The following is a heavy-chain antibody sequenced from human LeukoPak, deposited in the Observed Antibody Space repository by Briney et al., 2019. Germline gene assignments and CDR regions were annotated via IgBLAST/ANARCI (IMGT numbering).Heavy chain of an antibody. CDR2: IYPGDSDT. Sequence: GESLKISCKGSGYSFTSHWIGWVRQMPGKGLEWMGIIYPGDSDTRYSPSFQGQVTISADKSISTAYLQWSSLKASDTAMYYCARDSASYYYDSSGYYPWGQGTMVTVSS. J-gene: IGHJ3*01. CDR1: GYSFTSHW. D-gene: IGHD3-22*01. CDR3: ARDSASYYYDSSGYYP. V-gene: IGHV5-51*01.